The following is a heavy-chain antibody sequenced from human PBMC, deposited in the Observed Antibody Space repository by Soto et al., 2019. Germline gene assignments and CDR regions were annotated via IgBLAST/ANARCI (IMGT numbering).Heavy chain of an antibody. CDR1: GFTFSSYG. J-gene: IGHJ4*02. Sequence: QVQLVESGGGVVQPGRSLRLSCAASGFTFSSYGMHWVRQAPGKGLEWVAVISYDGSNKYYPDSVKGRFTISRDNSKNALYLHMNSLRGWDTALYYCAKGDWGYFWSQGDVVSV. D-gene: IGHD2-21*02. CDR3: AKGDWGYF. V-gene: IGHV3-30*18. CDR2: ISYDGSNK.